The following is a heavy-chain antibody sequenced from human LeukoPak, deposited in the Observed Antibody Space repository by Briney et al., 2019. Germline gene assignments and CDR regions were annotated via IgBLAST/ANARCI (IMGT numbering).Heavy chain of an antibody. D-gene: IGHD5-18*01. J-gene: IGHJ4*02. CDR3: AREFYTAMVPLYYFDY. V-gene: IGHV7-4-1*02. CDR1: GYTFTSYA. CDR2: INTNTGNP. Sequence: ASVKVSCKASGYTFTSYAMNWVRQAPGQGLEWMGWINTNTGNPTYAQGFTGRFVFSLDTSVSTAYLQISSLKAEDTAVYYCAREFYTAMVPLYYFDYWGQGTLVTVSS.